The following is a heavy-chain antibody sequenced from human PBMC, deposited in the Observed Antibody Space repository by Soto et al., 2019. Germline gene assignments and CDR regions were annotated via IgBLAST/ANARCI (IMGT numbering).Heavy chain of an antibody. CDR3: VKGDLDTAVVNSPDAFDF. Sequence: WGSLRLSCEASGFIFIDFGIHFVRHSPFKWLEWVAVISYDGNNKYYAQSVKGRFTISRDNSKNTLFLNMDSLRPEDTAVYHCVKGDLDTAVVNSPDAFDFWGPGTMVTVSS. CDR2: ISYDGNNK. J-gene: IGHJ3*01. V-gene: IGHV3-30*18. CDR1: GFIFIDFG. D-gene: IGHD5-18*01.